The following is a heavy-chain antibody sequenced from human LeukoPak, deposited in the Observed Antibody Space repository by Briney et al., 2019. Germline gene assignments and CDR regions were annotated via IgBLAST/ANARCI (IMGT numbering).Heavy chain of an antibody. J-gene: IGHJ6*02. CDR1: GFTFSSYA. CDR2: IPYDGSNK. Sequence: GRSLRLSCAASGFTFSSYAMHWVRQAPGKGLEWVAVIPYDGSNKYYADSVKGRFTISRDNSKNTLYLQMNSLRAEDTAVYYCARDDDPCYYDSSAVGACGMDVWGQGTTVTVSS. D-gene: IGHD3-22*01. V-gene: IGHV3-30*04. CDR3: ARDDDPCYYDSSAVGACGMDV.